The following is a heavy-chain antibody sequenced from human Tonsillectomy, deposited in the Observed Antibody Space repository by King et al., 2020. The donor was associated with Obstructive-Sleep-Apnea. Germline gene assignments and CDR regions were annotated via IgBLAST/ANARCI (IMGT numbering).Heavy chain of an antibody. Sequence: VQLVESGGGVVQPGGSLRLSCAASGFAFSSYGMHWVRQAPNKGLEWVTFIRYVGSDIFYADSVKGRFTISRDNSKNTLYLQMNSLRPEDTAVYYCAKGVHSSSWSWGQGTLVIVSS. CDR3: AKGVHSSSWS. D-gene: IGHD6-13*01. CDR2: IRYVGSDI. J-gene: IGHJ5*02. V-gene: IGHV3-30*02. CDR1: GFAFSSYG.